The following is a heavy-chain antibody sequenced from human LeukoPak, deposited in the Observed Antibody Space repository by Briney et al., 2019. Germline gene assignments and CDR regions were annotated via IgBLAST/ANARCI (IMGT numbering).Heavy chain of an antibody. CDR2: ISSSSSYI. D-gene: IGHD4-17*01. V-gene: IGHV3-21*01. CDR3: ARDPDYGDPVEY. CDR1: GFTFSGYS. Sequence: GVSLRLSCAASGFTFSGYSRIWVPQAPGKGREWGSSISSSSSYIYYADSGKGRFTISTDNAKNSLYLQMNSLRAEATAVYYSARDPDYGDPVEYWGQGTLVTVAS. J-gene: IGHJ4*02.